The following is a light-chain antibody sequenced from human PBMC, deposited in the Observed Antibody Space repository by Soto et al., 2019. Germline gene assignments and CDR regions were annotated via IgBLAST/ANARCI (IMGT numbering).Light chain of an antibody. J-gene: IGKJ1*01. V-gene: IGKV2-30*01. CDR1: QSLVNSDGNTY. CDR2: RVS. CDR3: MQGTHWPWT. Sequence: IVMTQSPLSLPVTLGQPASISCRSSQSLVNSDGNTYLHWFQQRPGQPPRRLMYRVSNRDSGVPDRFSGSGSGTDFTLRFSRVEAEDVGVYYCMQGTHWPWTFGQGTKVEIK.